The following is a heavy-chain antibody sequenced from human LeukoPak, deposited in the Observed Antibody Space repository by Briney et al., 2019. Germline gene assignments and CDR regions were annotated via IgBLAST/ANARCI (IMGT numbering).Heavy chain of an antibody. Sequence: SETLSLTCTVSGGSISSYYWSWIRQPAGKGLEWIGRIYTSGSTNYNPSLKSRVTMSVDTFKNRFSLKLSSVTAADTAVYYCAREAAITIFGAVKYWYFDLWGRGTLVTVSS. CDR1: GGSISSYY. CDR2: IYTSGST. D-gene: IGHD3-3*01. V-gene: IGHV4-4*07. CDR3: AREAAITIFGAVKYWYFDL. J-gene: IGHJ2*01.